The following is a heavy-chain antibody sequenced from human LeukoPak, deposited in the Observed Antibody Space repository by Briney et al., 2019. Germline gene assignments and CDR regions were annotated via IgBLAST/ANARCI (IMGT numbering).Heavy chain of an antibody. CDR2: ISSSSSTI. CDR1: GFTFCSYS. D-gene: IGHD3-22*01. CDR3: ARDGTFYDSSGPFDY. V-gene: IGHV3-48*02. J-gene: IGHJ4*02. Sequence: PGGSLRRSCAASGFTFCSYSMNWVRQAPGMGREGVSYISSSSSTIYYADSVKGRFTISRDNAKNSLYLQMNSLRDEDTAVYYCARDGTFYDSSGPFDYWGQGTLVTVSS.